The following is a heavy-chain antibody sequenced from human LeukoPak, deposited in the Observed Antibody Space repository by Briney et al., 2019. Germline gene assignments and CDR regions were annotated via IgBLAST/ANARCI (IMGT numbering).Heavy chain of an antibody. J-gene: IGHJ4*02. CDR2: IYYSGST. CDR3: ARSPNTLNLGGNSKYFDY. CDR1: GGSFSSGGYY. D-gene: IGHD4-23*01. Sequence: SQTLSLTCTVSGGSFSSGGYYWSWIRQHPGKGLEWMGYIYYSGSTYYNPSLKSRVTISVDTSKNQFSLKLSSVTAADTAVYYCARSPNTLNLGGNSKYFDYWGQGTLVTVSS. V-gene: IGHV4-31*03.